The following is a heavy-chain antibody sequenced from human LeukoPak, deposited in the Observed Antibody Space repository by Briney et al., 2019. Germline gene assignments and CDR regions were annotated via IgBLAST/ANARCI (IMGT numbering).Heavy chain of an antibody. CDR2: ISSSSSTI. J-gene: IGHJ4*02. Sequence: GRSLCLFCPAAGFTFSGYGMHRVRQAPGKGLVWVSCISSSSSTIYYADSVKGRFNISRDNAKYPLYLQMNGLRDEVTAVYYCAREARSDYEFDYWGQGTLVTVSS. D-gene: IGHD5-12*01. CDR3: AREARSDYEFDY. V-gene: IGHV3-48*02. CDR1: GFTFSGYG.